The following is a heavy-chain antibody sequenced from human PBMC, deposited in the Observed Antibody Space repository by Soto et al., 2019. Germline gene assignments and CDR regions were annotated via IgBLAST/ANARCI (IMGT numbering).Heavy chain of an antibody. V-gene: IGHV3-23*01. J-gene: IGHJ4*02. Sequence: PGGSLRLSCAASGFTFSNYAVNWVRQAPGKGLEWVSTIRGSGDKTYYADSVKGRFTISRDNSKNALFLQMNSLRVEDTAVYYCARDPLGRSDNTGYYAIFDYWGLGTLVT. CDR1: GFTFSNYA. CDR3: ARDPLGRSDNTGYYAIFDY. D-gene: IGHD3-9*01. CDR2: IRGSGDKT.